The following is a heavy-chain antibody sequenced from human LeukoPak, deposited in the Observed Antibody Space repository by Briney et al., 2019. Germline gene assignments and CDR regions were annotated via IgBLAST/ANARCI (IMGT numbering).Heavy chain of an antibody. D-gene: IGHD3-10*01. CDR2: IYHSGST. J-gene: IGHJ5*02. V-gene: IGHV4-38-2*01. CDR3: ARHHVALWFREFQYNWFDP. CDR1: GYSISSGYY. Sequence: SETLSLTCAVSGYSISSGYYWGWIRQPPGKGLEWIGSIYHSGSTYYNPSLKSRVTISVDTSKNQFSLKLSSVTAADTAVYYCARHHVALWFREFQYNWFDPWGQGTLVTVSS.